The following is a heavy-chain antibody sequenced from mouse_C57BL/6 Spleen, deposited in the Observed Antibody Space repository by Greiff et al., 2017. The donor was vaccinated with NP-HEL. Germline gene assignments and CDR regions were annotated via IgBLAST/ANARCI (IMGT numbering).Heavy chain of an antibody. CDR1: GYTFTSYW. D-gene: IGHD1-1*01. J-gene: IGHJ3*01. Sequence: VQLQQPGAELVKPGASVKMSCKASGYTFTSYWITWVKQRPGQGLEWIGDIYPGSGSTNYNEKFKSKATLTVDTSSSTAYMQLSSLTSEDSAVYYCARGHYGSSYWFAYLGQGTLVTVSA. CDR2: IYPGSGST. V-gene: IGHV1-55*01. CDR3: ARGHYGSSYWFAY.